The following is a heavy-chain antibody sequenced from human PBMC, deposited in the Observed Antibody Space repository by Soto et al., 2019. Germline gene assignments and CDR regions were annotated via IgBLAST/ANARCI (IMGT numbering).Heavy chain of an antibody. J-gene: IGHJ4*02. CDR3: ARDTGYTFGSLNY. CDR1: GYTFTDYA. V-gene: IGHV1-3*01. D-gene: IGHD5-18*01. CDR2: MDAGVGNT. Sequence: HVELVQSGADVKKPGASVTISCKASGYTFTDYALHWVRQAPGQRLEWMGWMDAGVGNTLYSQKFQGRITITRDTSASTAYMELNSLKSEDTAIYYCARDTGYTFGSLNYWGPGTLVTVSS.